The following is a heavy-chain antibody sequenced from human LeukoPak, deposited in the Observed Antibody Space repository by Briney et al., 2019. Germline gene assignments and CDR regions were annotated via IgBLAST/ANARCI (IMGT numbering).Heavy chain of an antibody. J-gene: IGHJ4*02. CDR2: IKQEGSEK. Sequence: GGSLRLSCAVSGFSVSGYWMTWVRQAPGKGLEWVVNIKQEGSEKNYVDSVKGRFTISRDNAENSLFLQMNSLRVEDTAVYYCAREWQGGIAAAGTRIEGDHWGQGTLVAVSS. CDR3: AREWQGGIAAAGTRIEGDH. D-gene: IGHD6-13*01. V-gene: IGHV3-7*01. CDR1: GFSVSGYW.